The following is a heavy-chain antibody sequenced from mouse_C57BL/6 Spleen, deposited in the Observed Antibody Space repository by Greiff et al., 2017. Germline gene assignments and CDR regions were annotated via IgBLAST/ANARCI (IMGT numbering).Heavy chain of an antibody. CDR3: AAYDGYYVNFDY. CDR1: GFNIKDYY. Sequence: EVQLQQSGAELVKPGASVKLSCTASGFNIKDYYMHWVKQRTEQGLEWIGRIDPEDGETNYAPKFKGKATITADTSSNTAYLQLSSLTSEDTAVYYCAAYDGYYVNFDYWGQGTTLTVSS. J-gene: IGHJ2*01. D-gene: IGHD2-3*01. CDR2: IDPEDGET. V-gene: IGHV14-2*01.